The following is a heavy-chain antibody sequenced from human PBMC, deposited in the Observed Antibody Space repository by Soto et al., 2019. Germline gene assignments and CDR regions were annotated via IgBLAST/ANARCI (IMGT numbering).Heavy chain of an antibody. V-gene: IGHV3-7*01. CDR3: ARDKSGSLAY. Sequence: PGGSRRLSCAASGFTFSTYWMSWARQAPGKGLEWVAHINQDVSTNYHVDSGKGRFTISRDNARNSRYLQMNSLRAEDTAVYYCARDKSGSLAYWAPGTLVSV. CDR2: INQDVSTN. D-gene: IGHD3-10*01. CDR1: GFTFSTYW. J-gene: IGHJ4*02.